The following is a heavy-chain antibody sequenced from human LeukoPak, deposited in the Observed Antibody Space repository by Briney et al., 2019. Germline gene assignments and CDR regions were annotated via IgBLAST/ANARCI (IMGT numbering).Heavy chain of an antibody. J-gene: IGHJ4*02. CDR1: GGSISSYY. D-gene: IGHD5-24*01. CDR2: IYYSGST. CDR3: ARVETRDGYNYGYFDY. Sequence: SETLSLTCTVSGGSISSYYWSWIRQPPGKGLEWIGYIYYSGSTNYNPSLKSRVTISVDTSKTQFSLKLSSVTAADTAVYYCARVETRDGYNYGYFDYWGQGTLVTVSS. V-gene: IGHV4-59*01.